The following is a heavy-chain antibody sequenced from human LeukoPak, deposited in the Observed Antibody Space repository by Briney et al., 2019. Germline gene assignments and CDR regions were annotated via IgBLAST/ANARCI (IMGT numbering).Heavy chain of an antibody. V-gene: IGHV4-59*07. Sequence: PSDTLSLTCTLSGGSLSRYYWRWLRESPGKGLVWIGYIFQYGSTNYIPSLKCRVTVSLDRSKYLVSLKLNSVTAAETAFDCWAISQQLVHSFYSWGQGTLVTVSS. J-gene: IGHJ4*02. CDR1: GGSLSRYY. CDR3: AISQQLVHSFYS. CDR2: IFQYGST. D-gene: IGHD6-13*01.